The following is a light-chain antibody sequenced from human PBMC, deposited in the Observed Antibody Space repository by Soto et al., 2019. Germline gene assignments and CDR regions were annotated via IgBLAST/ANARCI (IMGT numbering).Light chain of an antibody. Sequence: ANQMTQSPASLSASVGARVTISCRATQGMRNSLGWYQQKPGKAPKLLISAASSLQSGVPSRFSGSGSGTDFTLTSSSLRSEDFAAYDCLQDYNFPYTCGQGTKLEIK. V-gene: IGKV1-6*01. J-gene: IGKJ2*01. CDR3: LQDYNFPYT. CDR1: QGMRNS. CDR2: AAS.